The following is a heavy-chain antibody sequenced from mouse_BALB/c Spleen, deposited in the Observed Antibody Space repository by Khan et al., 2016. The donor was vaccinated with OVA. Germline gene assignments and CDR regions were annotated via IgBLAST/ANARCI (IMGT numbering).Heavy chain of an antibody. CDR1: GYSFTTYY. D-gene: IGHD2-2*01. J-gene: IGHJ3*01. CDR2: IDPFSGGT. Sequence: EVQLQESGPELMKPGTSVKISCKASGYSFTTYYIHWVMQSHETSLEWIGYIDPFSGGTTYNQKFKGKATLTVDKSSSTAYIHISNLTSENPATDDCARHGYAAWFAYWGQGTMVTVSA. V-gene: IGHV1S135*01. CDR3: ARHGYAAWFAY.